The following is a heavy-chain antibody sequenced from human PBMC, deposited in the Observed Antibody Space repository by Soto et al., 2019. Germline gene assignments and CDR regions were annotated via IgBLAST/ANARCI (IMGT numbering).Heavy chain of an antibody. Sequence: TLSLTCPVSGGYLCRGSFYWGWLRQHPVKGLEWSVYIYYSGSTYYNPALKSRVTISVDTSKNQFSLKLSSVTAADTAVYYCARDLKDGSGSGNDAFDFWGQGTMVTVSS. CDR3: ARDLKDGSGSGNDAFDF. CDR1: GGYLCRGSFY. D-gene: IGHD3-10*01. CDR2: IYYSGST. V-gene: IGHV4-31*03. J-gene: IGHJ3*01.